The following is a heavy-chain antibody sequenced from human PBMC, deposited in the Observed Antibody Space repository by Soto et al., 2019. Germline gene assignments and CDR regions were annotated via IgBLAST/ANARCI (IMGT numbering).Heavy chain of an antibody. D-gene: IGHD1-7*01. V-gene: IGHV1-46*01. CDR1: GYTFTGYY. CDR2: INPSSGDT. CDR3: ASQLELSRPLDY. Sequence: ESSVKVSCKASGYTFTGYYIHWLRQTPGQGLEWMGIINPSSGDTHYAQKFQGRVTISVDTSKNQFSLKLSSVTAADTAVYYCASQLELSRPLDYWSQGTLVTVSS. J-gene: IGHJ4*02.